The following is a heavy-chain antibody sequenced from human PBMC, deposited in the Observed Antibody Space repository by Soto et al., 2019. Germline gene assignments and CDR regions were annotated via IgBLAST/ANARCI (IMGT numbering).Heavy chain of an antibody. J-gene: IGHJ4*02. CDR2: INAGNGNT. Sequence: QVQLVQSGAEEKKPGASVKVSCKASGYTFTSYAMHWVRQAPGQRLEWMGWINAGNGNTKYSQKFQGRVTLTRDTSASTAYMELSSLRSEDTAVYYCARVGGWFFPDYWGQGTLVTVSS. CDR1: GYTFTSYA. D-gene: IGHD2-15*01. CDR3: ARVGGWFFPDY. V-gene: IGHV1-3*05.